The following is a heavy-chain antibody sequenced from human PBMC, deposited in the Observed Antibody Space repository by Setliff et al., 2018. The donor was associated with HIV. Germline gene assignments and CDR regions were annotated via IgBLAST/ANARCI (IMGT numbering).Heavy chain of an antibody. CDR3: ARRGIAAAGSDS. J-gene: IGHJ4*02. D-gene: IGHD6-13*01. V-gene: IGHV4-61*01. Sequence: SETLSLTCSVAGAFVNAGRDFWSWIRQPPWKGLEWIGYLYYSGSTTYNPSLMSRVTISVDTSQNQFSLKLNSVTAADTAVYYCARRGIAAAGSDSWGQGTLVTVSS. CDR2: LYYSGST. CDR1: GAFVNAGRDF.